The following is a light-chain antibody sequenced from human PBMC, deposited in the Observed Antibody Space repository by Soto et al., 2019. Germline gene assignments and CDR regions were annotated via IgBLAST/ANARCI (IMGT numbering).Light chain of an antibody. V-gene: IGKV3-15*01. J-gene: IGKJ4*01. CDR1: QGIGDT. CDR2: DTS. CDR3: QRYNNWPLT. Sequence: EVVMMHSPATLSFSPAEFATLSCRASQGIGDTLAWYQHKPGQTPRLLIYDTSTRATGVPTRFSGSRSGAEFTLTINSLQSEDFAIYYCQRYNNWPLTFGGGTKVDIK.